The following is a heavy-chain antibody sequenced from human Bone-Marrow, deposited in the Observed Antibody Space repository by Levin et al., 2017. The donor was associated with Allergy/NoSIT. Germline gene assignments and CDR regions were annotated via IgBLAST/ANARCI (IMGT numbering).Heavy chain of an antibody. V-gene: IGHV3-30*03. CDR1: GFVFDTYG. CDR2: ISYDGKTK. CDR3: AGDLTMYGEVTYGMDV. Sequence: GGSLRLSCGGSGFVFDTYGIHWIRQAPGKGLEWVAVISYDGKTKYYADSVNGRFTISRDDSKNTAYLQMNSLRPDDTAVYHCAGDLTMYGEVTYGMDVWGQGTTVTVSS. D-gene: IGHD3-3*01. J-gene: IGHJ6*02.